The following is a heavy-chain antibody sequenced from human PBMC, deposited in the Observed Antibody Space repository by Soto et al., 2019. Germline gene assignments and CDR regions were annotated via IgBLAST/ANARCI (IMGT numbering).Heavy chain of an antibody. Sequence: PGGSLRLSCAASGFTFSSYEMNWVRQAPGKGLEWVSYISSSGSTIYYADSVKGRFTISRDNAKNTLYLQMNILRAEDTAVYFCATAGNYRFDNWGLGTLVTVSS. CDR3: ATAGNYRFDN. CDR2: ISSSGSTI. J-gene: IGHJ4*02. D-gene: IGHD1-1*01. V-gene: IGHV3-48*03. CDR1: GFTFSSYE.